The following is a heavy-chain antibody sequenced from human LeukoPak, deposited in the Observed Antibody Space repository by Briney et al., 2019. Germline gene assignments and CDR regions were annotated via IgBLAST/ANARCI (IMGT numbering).Heavy chain of an antibody. D-gene: IGHD1-1*01. Sequence: RAGGSLRLSCAASGFSFNSYWMSWVRQAPGKGLEWVSGINWNGGSTGYADSVKGRFTISRDNAKNSLYLQMNSLRAEDTALYHCARVRSGGNWNDASYYMDVWGKGTTVAVSS. CDR1: GFSFNSYW. J-gene: IGHJ6*03. V-gene: IGHV3-20*01. CDR3: ARVRSGGNWNDASYYMDV. CDR2: INWNGGST.